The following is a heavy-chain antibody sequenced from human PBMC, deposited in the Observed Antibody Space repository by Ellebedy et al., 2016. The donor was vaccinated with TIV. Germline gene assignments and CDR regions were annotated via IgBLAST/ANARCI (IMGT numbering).Heavy chain of an antibody. Sequence: SETLSLTCTVSGGSISSYYWSWIRQPPGKGLEWIGYIYYSGSTNYNPSLKSRVTISVDTSKNQFSLKLSSVTAADTAVYYCATFDYYDSSGYQGIWGQGTLVTVSS. J-gene: IGHJ4*02. CDR2: IYYSGST. V-gene: IGHV4-59*08. CDR1: GGSISSYY. D-gene: IGHD3-22*01. CDR3: ATFDYYDSSGYQGI.